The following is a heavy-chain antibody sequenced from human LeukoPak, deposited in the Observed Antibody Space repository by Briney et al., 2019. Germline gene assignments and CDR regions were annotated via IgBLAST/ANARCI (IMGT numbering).Heavy chain of an antibody. CDR3: ARAGGTEGYSYGPYYYYYMDV. V-gene: IGHV1-46*01. Sequence: ASVKVSCKASGYTFTSYYMHWVRQAPGQGLEWVGIINPSGGSTSYAQKFQGRVTMTRDTSTSTVYMELSSLRSEDTAVYYCARAGGTEGYSYGPYYYYYMDVWGKGTTVTISS. D-gene: IGHD5-18*01. J-gene: IGHJ6*03. CDR1: GYTFTSYY. CDR2: INPSGGST.